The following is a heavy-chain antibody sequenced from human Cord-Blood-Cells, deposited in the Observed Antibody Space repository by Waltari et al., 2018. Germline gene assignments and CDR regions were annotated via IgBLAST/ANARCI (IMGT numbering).Heavy chain of an antibody. Sequence: QLQLQESGPGLVKPSETLSLTCTVSGGSISSSSSYWGWIRQPPGKGLEWIGSSYYSGSTYYNPSLKSRVTISVDTSKNQFSLKLSSVTAADTAVYYCARRSKVAAAGIYAFDIWGQGTMVTVSS. CDR3: ARRSKVAAAGIYAFDI. V-gene: IGHV4-39*01. D-gene: IGHD6-13*01. J-gene: IGHJ3*02. CDR1: GGSISSSSSY. CDR2: SYYSGST.